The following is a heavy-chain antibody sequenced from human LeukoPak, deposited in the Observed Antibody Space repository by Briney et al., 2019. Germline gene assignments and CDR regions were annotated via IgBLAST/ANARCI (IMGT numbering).Heavy chain of an antibody. V-gene: IGHV3-64D*06. CDR1: GFTFRSYL. D-gene: IGHD1-26*01. J-gene: IGHJ4*02. Sequence: GGSLRLSCPASGFTFRSYLMHWVRQAPGKGLEYVSAISSNGGSTYYTDSVKGRFTISRDNSKNTLFLQMSSLRVEDTAVYYCVKALGNIVGTTTYFDYWGQGTLVTVSS. CDR3: VKALGNIVGTTTYFDY. CDR2: ISSNGGST.